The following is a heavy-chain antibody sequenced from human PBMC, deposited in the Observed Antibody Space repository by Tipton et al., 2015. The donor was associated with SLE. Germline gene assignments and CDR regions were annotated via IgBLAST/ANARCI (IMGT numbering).Heavy chain of an antibody. CDR2: ISIHNGNT. J-gene: IGHJ4*02. D-gene: IGHD1-26*01. V-gene: IGHV1-18*01. Sequence: QLVQSGAEVKKPGASVKVSCKASGYTFTSYGTSWVRQAPGQGLEWMGWISIHNGNTDYAQKLQGRVTMTTDTSTSTAYMELRSLRSDDTAVYYCASDGDVVGAHFFDYWGQGTLVTVSS. CDR1: GYTFTSYG. CDR3: ASDGDVVGAHFFDY.